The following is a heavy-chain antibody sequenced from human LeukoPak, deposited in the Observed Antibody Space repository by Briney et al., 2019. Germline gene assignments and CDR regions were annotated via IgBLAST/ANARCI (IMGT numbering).Heavy chain of an antibody. CDR1: GYTFTSYH. CDR3: ARDYVDDIPMIKDY. D-gene: IGHD2-8*01. J-gene: IGHJ4*02. V-gene: IGHV1-46*01. Sequence: ASVKVSCKASGYTFTSYHMHWVRQAPGQGLEWMGKINLSGGSTTYAQKFQGRVTMTRDTSTSTVYMGLSSLRSEDTAVYYCARDYVDDIPMIKDYWGQGTLVTVSS. CDR2: INLSGGST.